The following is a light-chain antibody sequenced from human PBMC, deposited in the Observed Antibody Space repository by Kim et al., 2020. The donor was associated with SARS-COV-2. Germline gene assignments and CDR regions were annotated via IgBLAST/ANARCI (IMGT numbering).Light chain of an antibody. CDR1: KLGDKY. Sequence: VSPGQRASITCYGDKLGDKYACWYQQKPGQSPVLVIYQDSKRPSGIPERFSGSNSGNTATLTISGTQAMDEADYYCQAWDSSTVVFGGGTQLTVL. J-gene: IGLJ2*01. CDR3: QAWDSSTVV. CDR2: QDS. V-gene: IGLV3-1*01.